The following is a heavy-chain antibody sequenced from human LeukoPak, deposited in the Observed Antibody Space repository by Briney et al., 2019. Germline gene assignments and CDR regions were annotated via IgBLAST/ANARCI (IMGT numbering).Heavy chain of an antibody. V-gene: IGHV3-66*02. CDR2: IYSGGST. CDR1: GFTVSSNY. Sequence: GSLRLSCAASGFTVSSNYMSWVRQAPGKGLEWVSVIYSGGSTYYADSVKGRFTISRDNSKNTLYLQMNSLRAEDTAVYYCARSPPYCGGDCYLEKGSNYYSDYWGQGTLVTVSS. J-gene: IGHJ4*02. CDR3: ARSPPYCGGDCYLEKGSNYYSDY. D-gene: IGHD2-21*01.